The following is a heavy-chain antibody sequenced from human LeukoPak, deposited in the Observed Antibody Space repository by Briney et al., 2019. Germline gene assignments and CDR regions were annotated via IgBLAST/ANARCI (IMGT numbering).Heavy chain of an antibody. CDR1: GGSSSYYY. V-gene: IGHV4-34*01. Sequence: SETLSLTCTVYGGSSSYYYWNWIRQPPGKGLEWIGEISHSGSTNYNPSLKSRVTMSVDRSKNQFSLRLSSVTAADTALYYCARSELVSATVSVSWGQGTLVTVSS. D-gene: IGHD1-26*01. CDR3: ARSELVSATVSVS. CDR2: ISHSGST. J-gene: IGHJ4*02.